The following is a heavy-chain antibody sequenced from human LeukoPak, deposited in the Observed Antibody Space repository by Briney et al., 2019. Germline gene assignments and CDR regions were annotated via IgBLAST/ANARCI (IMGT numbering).Heavy chain of an antibody. CDR3: ARDGAAVMFPKHFDY. D-gene: IGHD2-2*01. J-gene: IGHJ4*02. CDR1: GFTFSSYS. V-gene: IGHV3-21*01. CDR2: ISSSSSYI. Sequence: GGSLRLSCAASGFTFSSYSMNWVRQAPGKGLEWVSSISSSSSYIYYADSVKGRFTISRDNAKNSLYLQMNSLRAEDTAVYYCARDGAAVMFPKHFDYWGQGTLVTVSS.